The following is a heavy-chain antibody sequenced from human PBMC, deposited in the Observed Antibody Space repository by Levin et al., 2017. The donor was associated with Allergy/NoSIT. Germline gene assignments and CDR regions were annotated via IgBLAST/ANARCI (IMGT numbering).Heavy chain of an antibody. CDR3: ATLGVRGSSFDY. D-gene: IGHD6-13*01. CDR2: ISYDGSNK. J-gene: IGHJ4*02. CDR1: GFTFSSYG. V-gene: IGHV3-30*03. Sequence: PGGSLRLSCAASGFTFSSYGMHWVRQAPGKGLEWVAVISYDGSNKYYADSVKGRFTISRDNSKNTLYLQMNSLRAEDTAVYYCATLGVRGSSFDYWGQGTLVTVSS.